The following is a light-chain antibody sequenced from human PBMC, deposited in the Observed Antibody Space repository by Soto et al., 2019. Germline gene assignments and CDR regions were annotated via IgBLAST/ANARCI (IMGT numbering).Light chain of an antibody. J-gene: IGLJ1*01. V-gene: IGLV2-14*01. CDR2: EVS. Sequence: QSALTQPASVSGSPGQSITISCTGTSSDVGGYDYVSWYQQHPGKAPKLMIYEVSNRPSGVSNRFSGSKYANTASLTISGLQTEDEADYYCSSYTGRSSLEGFGTGTKVTVL. CDR1: SSDVGGYDY. CDR3: SSYTGRSSLEG.